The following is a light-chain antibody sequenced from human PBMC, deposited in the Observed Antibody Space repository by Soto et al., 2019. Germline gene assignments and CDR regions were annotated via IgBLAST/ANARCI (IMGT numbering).Light chain of an antibody. Sequence: NFMLTQPHSVSESPGKTITISCTRSSGSIASNYVQWFQQRPGSSPSIVIYEDNQRPSGVPDRFSGSIDRSANSASLTISGLKTEDEADYYCQSYDGYNQRMFGGGTKLTVL. CDR3: QSYDGYNQRM. CDR2: EDN. J-gene: IGLJ3*02. V-gene: IGLV6-57*01. CDR1: SGSIASNY.